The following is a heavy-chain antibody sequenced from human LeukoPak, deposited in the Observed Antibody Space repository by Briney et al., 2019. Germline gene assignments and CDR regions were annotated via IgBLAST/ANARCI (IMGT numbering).Heavy chain of an antibody. J-gene: IGHJ4*02. D-gene: IGHD6-19*01. V-gene: IGHV1-46*01. CDR1: GYTFTSYD. CDR3: ARDFHTTERYSSGWQFDY. CDR2: INPSGGST. Sequence: ASVKVSCKASGYTFTSYDINWVRQAPGQGLEWMGIINPSGGSTSYAQKFQGRVTMTRDTSTSTVYMELSSLRSEDTAVYYCARDFHTTERYSSGWQFDYWGQGTLVTVSS.